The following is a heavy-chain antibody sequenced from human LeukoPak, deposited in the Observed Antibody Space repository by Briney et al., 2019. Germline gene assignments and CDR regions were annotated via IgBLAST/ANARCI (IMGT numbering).Heavy chain of an antibody. CDR3: ARWVTFGGVIVNDF. D-gene: IGHD3-16*02. V-gene: IGHV3-21*01. CDR2: ISSSSSYI. CDR1: GFTFSTYN. J-gene: IGHJ4*02. Sequence: PGGSLRLSCAASGFTFSTYNMNWVRQALGKGLEWVSSISSSSSYIYYAGSVKGRFTISRDNAKNSLYLQMNSLRAEDTAVYYCARWVTFGGVIVNDFWGQGTLVTVSS.